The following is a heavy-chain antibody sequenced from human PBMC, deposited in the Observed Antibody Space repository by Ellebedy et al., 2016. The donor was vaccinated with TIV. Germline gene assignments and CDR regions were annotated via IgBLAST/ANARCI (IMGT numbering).Heavy chain of an antibody. V-gene: IGHV5-51*01. D-gene: IGHD5-24*01. CDR1: GYTFIRSW. CDR3: VKPNRVGYNSDFQY. CDR2: IYPDDSDI. Sequence: GESLKISCKASGYTFIRSWIGWVRQMPGKGLEWMGIIYPDDSDIRYSPSFQGHVTISADKSINTAYLQWSSLKASDTAMYYCVKPNRVGYNSDFQYWGQGTLVTVSS. J-gene: IGHJ4*02.